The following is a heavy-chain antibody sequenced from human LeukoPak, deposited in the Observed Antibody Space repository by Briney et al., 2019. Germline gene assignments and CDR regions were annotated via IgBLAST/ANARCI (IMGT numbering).Heavy chain of an antibody. CDR3: AKDWHILTGRNCFDP. CDR1: GYTFNNYG. CDR2: VTSYNGDT. Sequence: ASVKVSCKASGYTFNNYGISWVRQAPGQGLEWMGWVTSYNGDTNYAQKFQGRVTMSTDTSTSTAYMELRSLRFDDTAIYYCAKDWHILTGRNCFDPWGQGTLVTVSS. J-gene: IGHJ5*02. D-gene: IGHD3-9*01. V-gene: IGHV1-18*01.